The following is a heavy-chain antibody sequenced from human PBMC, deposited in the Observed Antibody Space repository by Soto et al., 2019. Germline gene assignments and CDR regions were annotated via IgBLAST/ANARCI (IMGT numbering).Heavy chain of an antibody. Sequence: PGGSVRLSCAASVFTFSSYAMSWVRQSPGKGLEWVSAISGSGCSTYYADSVKGRFTISRDNSKNTLYLQMNSLRAEDTAVYYCAKSRDLYYYDSSGYYKGREFDYWGQGTLVTVSS. CDR3: AKSRDLYYYDSSGYYKGREFDY. CDR2: ISGSGCST. V-gene: IGHV3-23*01. D-gene: IGHD3-22*01. J-gene: IGHJ4*02. CDR1: VFTFSSYA.